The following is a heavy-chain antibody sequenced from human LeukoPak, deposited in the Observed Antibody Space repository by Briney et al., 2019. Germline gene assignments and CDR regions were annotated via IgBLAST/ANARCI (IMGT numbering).Heavy chain of an antibody. CDR3: ARDAAAGKGDN. CDR1: RGTFSSYT. V-gene: IGHV1-69*04. D-gene: IGHD6-13*01. CDR2: IIPILGIA. J-gene: IGHJ4*02. Sequence: ASVKVSCKASRGTFSSYTISWVRQAPGQGLEWMGRIIPILGIANYAQKFQGRVTITADKSTSTAYMELSSLRSEDTAVYYCARDAAAGKGDNWGQGTLVTVSS.